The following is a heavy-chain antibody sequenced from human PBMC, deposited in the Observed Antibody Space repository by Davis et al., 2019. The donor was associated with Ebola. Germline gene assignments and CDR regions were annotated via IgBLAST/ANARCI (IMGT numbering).Heavy chain of an antibody. CDR1: GFTFSSYS. Sequence: GESLKISCAASGFTFSSYSMNWVRQAPGKGLEWISSISSSSSYIYYADSVKGRFTISRDNAKNSLYLQMNSLRAEDTAVYYCARDSDFIAAAGGLFVYWGQGTLVTVSS. J-gene: IGHJ4*02. D-gene: IGHD6-13*01. CDR2: ISSSSSYI. CDR3: ARDSDFIAAAGGLFVY. V-gene: IGHV3-21*01.